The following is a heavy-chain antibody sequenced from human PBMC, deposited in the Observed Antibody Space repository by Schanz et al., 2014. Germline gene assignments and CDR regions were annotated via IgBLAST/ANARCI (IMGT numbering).Heavy chain of an antibody. CDR3: ARDRDQWDGNYLDY. Sequence: QVQLVQSGAEVKKPGASVKVSCKASGYTFTGHYMHWVRQAPGQGLEWMGWINPNSGGTNYAQKFQGRVTMTRDTSISTAYMELRSLTSDDSAVYYCARDRDQWDGNYLDYWGQGTLVTVSS. CDR2: INPNSGGT. V-gene: IGHV1-2*02. D-gene: IGHD1-26*01. J-gene: IGHJ4*02. CDR1: GYTFTGHY.